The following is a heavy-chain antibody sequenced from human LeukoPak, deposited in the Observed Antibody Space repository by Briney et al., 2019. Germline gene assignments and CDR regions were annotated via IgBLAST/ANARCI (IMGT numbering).Heavy chain of an antibody. J-gene: IGHJ4*02. D-gene: IGHD6-13*01. CDR3: ATGRSGWLIDY. Sequence: VASMKVSCKASGYTFTTYDINWMRQATGQGLEWMGWMSPNSGNTGYAQNFQGRVTMTRNTSINTAYMELSSLRSEDTAVYYCATGRSGWLIDYWGERTLVTVSS. CDR2: MSPNSGNT. CDR1: GYTFTTYD. V-gene: IGHV1-8*01.